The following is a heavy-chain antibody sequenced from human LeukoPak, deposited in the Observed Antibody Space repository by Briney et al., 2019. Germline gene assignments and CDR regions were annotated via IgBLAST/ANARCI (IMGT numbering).Heavy chain of an antibody. D-gene: IGHD2-2*03. Sequence: GGSLRLSCTASGLTFGDYAMSWVRQAPGKGLEWVGFIRSKAYGGTTEYAASVKGRFTISRDDSKSIAYLQMNSLKTEDTAVYYCTRDPGINPGYCSSTSCYYDYYYGMDVCGKGTTVTVSS. CDR1: GLTFGDYA. CDR2: IRSKAYGGTT. CDR3: TRDPGINPGYCSSTSCYYDYYYGMDV. J-gene: IGHJ6*04. V-gene: IGHV3-49*04.